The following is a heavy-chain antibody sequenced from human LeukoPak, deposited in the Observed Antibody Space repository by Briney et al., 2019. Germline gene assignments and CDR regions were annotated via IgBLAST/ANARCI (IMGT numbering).Heavy chain of an antibody. D-gene: IGHD1-26*01. CDR3: AREGNPIAGATGAFDI. J-gene: IGHJ3*02. CDR1: GYTFTSYG. CDR2: ISAYNGNT. V-gene: IGHV1-18*01. Sequence: ASVKVSCKASGYTFTSYGISWVRQAPGQGLEWMGWISAYNGNTNYAQKLQGRVTMTTDTSTSTAYMELRSPRSGDTAVYYCAREGNPIAGATGAFDIWGQGTLVTVSS.